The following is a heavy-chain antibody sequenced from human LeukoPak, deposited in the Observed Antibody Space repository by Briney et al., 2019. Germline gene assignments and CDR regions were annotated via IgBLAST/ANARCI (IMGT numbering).Heavy chain of an antibody. CDR1: GFTFSSYS. V-gene: IGHV3-21*01. D-gene: IGHD3-9*01. CDR3: ARDGDPIDYDILTGYSAFDI. CDR2: ISGSSSYI. J-gene: IGHJ3*02. Sequence: PGGSLRVSCAASGFTFSSYSMNWVRQAPGQGLEWVSSISGSSSYIYYAHSVKGRFTISRDNAKTSLYLKMNSLRAEDTAVYYCARDGDPIDYDILTGYSAFDIWGQGTMVTVSS.